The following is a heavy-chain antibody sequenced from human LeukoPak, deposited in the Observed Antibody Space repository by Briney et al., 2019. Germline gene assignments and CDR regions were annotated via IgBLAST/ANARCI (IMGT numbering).Heavy chain of an antibody. CDR3: AFFRYSSGYDAFDI. CDR2: IYYSGST. CDR1: GGSISSSSYY. Sequence: SETLSLTCTVSGGSISSSSYYWGWIRQPPGKGLEWIGSIYYSGSTYYNPSLKSRVTISVDTSKNQFSLKLSSVTAADTAVYYCAFFRYSSGYDAFDIWGQGTMVTVSS. V-gene: IGHV4-39*01. D-gene: IGHD6-19*01. J-gene: IGHJ3*02.